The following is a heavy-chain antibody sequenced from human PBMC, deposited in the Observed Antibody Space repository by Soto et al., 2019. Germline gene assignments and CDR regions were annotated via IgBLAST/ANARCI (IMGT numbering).Heavy chain of an antibody. J-gene: IGHJ4*02. V-gene: IGHV1-3*01. D-gene: IGHD3-3*01. CDR3: ARGRITIFGVVPGPVDY. CDR2: INAGNGNT. CDR1: GYTFTSYA. Sequence: ASVKVSCKASGYTFTSYAMHWVRQAPGQRLEWMGWINAGNGNTKYSQKFQGRVTITRDTSASTAYMELSSLRSEDTAVYYCARGRITIFGVVPGPVDYWGQGTLVTVSS.